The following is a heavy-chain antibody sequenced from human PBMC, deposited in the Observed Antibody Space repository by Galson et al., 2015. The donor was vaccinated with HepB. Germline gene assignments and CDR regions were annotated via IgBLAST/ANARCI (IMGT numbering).Heavy chain of an antibody. J-gene: IGHJ4*02. CDR1: GFTFSSYA. CDR2: ISYDGSSK. V-gene: IGHV3-30*04. Sequence: SLRLSCAASGFTFSSYAMHWVRQAPGKGLEWVAVISYDGSSKYYADSVKGRFTISRDNSKNTLYLQMNSLRAEDTAVYYCARDRYSSSWRGYFDYWGQGTLVTVSS. CDR3: ARDRYSSSWRGYFDY. D-gene: IGHD6-13*01.